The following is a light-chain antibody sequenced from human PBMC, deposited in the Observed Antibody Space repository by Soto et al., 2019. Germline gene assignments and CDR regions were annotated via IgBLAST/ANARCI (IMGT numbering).Light chain of an antibody. CDR1: SSNIGAGYD. J-gene: IGLJ2*01. Sequence: QSVLTQPPSVSGAPGQRVTISCTGSSSNIGAGYDVHWYQQLPGTAPKLLIYGNNKRPSGVPDRFSGSKSGTSASLAITGLRTEDEADYYCQSYDSRHVVFGGGTKLT. V-gene: IGLV1-40*01. CDR2: GNN. CDR3: QSYDSRHVV.